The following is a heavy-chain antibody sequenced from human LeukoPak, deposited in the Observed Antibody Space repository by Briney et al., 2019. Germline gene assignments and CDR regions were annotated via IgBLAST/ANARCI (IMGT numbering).Heavy chain of an antibody. CDR3: AKDDSYYGFDY. Sequence: PGGSLRLSCAASGFTFSDYGMHWVRQAPGKGLEWVAFIRNDGSDEYYTDSVKGRFTISRDNSKNTLYLQMNSLRVEDTAVYYCAKDDSYYGFDYWGQGTLATVSS. V-gene: IGHV3-30*02. J-gene: IGHJ4*02. CDR2: IRNDGSDE. D-gene: IGHD3-10*01. CDR1: GFTFSDYG.